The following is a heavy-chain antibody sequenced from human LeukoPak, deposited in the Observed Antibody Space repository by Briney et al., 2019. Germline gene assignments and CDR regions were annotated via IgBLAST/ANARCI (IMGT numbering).Heavy chain of an antibody. D-gene: IGHD1-14*01. J-gene: IGHJ4*02. CDR2: IYPMLGVD. Sequence: ASVKLCFAASGGSFSTYAVSWVRQAPGQGLEWMGRIYPMLGVDNYAQGFQGRVTITADKSTGTAYMELNSLTSEDTAVYYCAREGSGTSSPMAYWGQGTLVTVSS. CDR3: AREGSGTSSPMAY. CDR1: GGSFSTYA. V-gene: IGHV1-69*04.